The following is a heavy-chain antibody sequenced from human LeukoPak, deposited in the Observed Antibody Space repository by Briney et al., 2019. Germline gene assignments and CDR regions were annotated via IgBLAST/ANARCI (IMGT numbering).Heavy chain of an antibody. J-gene: IGHJ5*02. Sequence: PSETLSLTCTVSGGSISSYYWSWIRQPPGKGLEWIGYMYYSGSTSYNPSLKSRVTTSVDTSKNQFSLRLSSVTAADTAVYYCAGGMDYSSGWYVAWFDPWGQGTLVTVSS. D-gene: IGHD6-19*01. V-gene: IGHV4-59*08. CDR1: GGSISSYY. CDR3: AGGMDYSSGWYVAWFDP. CDR2: MYYSGST.